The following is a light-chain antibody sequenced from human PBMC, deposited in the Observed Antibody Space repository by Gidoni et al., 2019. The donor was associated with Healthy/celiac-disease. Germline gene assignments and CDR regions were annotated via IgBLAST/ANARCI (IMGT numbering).Light chain of an antibody. CDR1: SSNIGSNY. Sequence: QSVLTQPPSASGTPGQRVTISCSGSSSNIGSNYVYWYQQLPGTAPKLLIYRNNQRPSGVPDRFSGSKSGTSASLAISGLRSGDEADYYCAAWDDSLSVLFGGGTKLTVL. CDR3: AAWDDSLSVL. V-gene: IGLV1-47*01. J-gene: IGLJ2*01. CDR2: RNN.